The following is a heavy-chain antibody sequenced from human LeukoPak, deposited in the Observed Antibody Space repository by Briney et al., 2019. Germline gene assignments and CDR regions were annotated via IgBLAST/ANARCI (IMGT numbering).Heavy chain of an antibody. J-gene: IGHJ5*02. CDR2: IYYSGST. D-gene: IGHD3-10*01. CDR1: GGSISTYY. CDR3: ARQTFPSGSYLNWFAP. Sequence: SETLSLTCTVSGGSISTYYWSRIRQPPGKGLEWIGYIYYSGSTNYNPSLKSRVTISVDTSKNQFSLKLSSVTAADTAVYYCARQTFPSGSYLNWFAPWGQETLVTVSS. V-gene: IGHV4-59*08.